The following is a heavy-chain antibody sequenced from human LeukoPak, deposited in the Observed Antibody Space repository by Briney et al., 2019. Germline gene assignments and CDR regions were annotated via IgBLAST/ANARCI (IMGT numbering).Heavy chain of an antibody. D-gene: IGHD3-22*01. CDR1: GGTFISYA. J-gene: IGHJ4*02. Sequence: SVKVSCKASGGTFISYAISWVRQAPGQGLEWMGGIIPIFGTANYAQKFQGRVTITADESMSTAYMELSSLRSEDTAVYYCARATHPYYYDSSGRLFDYWGQGTLVTVSS. CDR2: IIPIFGTA. CDR3: ARATHPYYYDSSGRLFDY. V-gene: IGHV1-69*13.